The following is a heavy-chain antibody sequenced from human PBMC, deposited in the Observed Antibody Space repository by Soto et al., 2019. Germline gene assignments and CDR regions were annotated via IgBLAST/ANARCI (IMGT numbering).Heavy chain of an antibody. D-gene: IGHD4-17*01. V-gene: IGHV3-23*01. Sequence: GGSLRLSCAASGFNFNQYTMSWVRQVPGKGLEWVSGINGGDGPTYYADSVKGRFTISRDNSRNTLYLQMNSLRAEDTAIYYFAKDMRPDGVWEIDFWGQGTLVPVSS. CDR2: INGGDGPT. CDR1: GFNFNQYT. CDR3: AKDMRPDGVWEIDF. J-gene: IGHJ4*02.